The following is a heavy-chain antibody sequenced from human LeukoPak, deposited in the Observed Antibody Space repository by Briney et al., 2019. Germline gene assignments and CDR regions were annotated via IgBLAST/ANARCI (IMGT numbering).Heavy chain of an antibody. D-gene: IGHD4-17*01. J-gene: IGHJ4*02. CDR3: ARDGSYGDYADY. V-gene: IGHV4-59*12. CDR2: IYYSGST. Sequence: SETLSLTCTVSGGSISSYYWSWIRQPPGKGLEWIGYIYYSGSTNYNPSLRSRVTVSVDTSKNQFSLKLSSVTAADTAVYYCARDGSYGDYADYWGQGTLVTVSS. CDR1: GGSISSYY.